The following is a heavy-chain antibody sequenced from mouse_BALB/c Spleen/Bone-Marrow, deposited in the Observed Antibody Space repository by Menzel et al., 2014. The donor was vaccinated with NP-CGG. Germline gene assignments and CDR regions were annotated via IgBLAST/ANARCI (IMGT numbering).Heavy chain of an antibody. CDR2: IDPYYGGT. CDR1: GYSFTGYN. CDR3: ARYGSYVGGTMDY. J-gene: IGHJ4*01. Sequence: VQLQQSGPELEKPGASVKISCKASGYSFTGYNMNWVKQSDGKSLEWIGNIDPYYGGTSYNQKFKGKAILNVDKSSSTAYMELRSLTSEDSAVYYCARYGSYVGGTMDYWGQGTSVTVSS. V-gene: IGHV1-18*01. D-gene: IGHD1-1*02.